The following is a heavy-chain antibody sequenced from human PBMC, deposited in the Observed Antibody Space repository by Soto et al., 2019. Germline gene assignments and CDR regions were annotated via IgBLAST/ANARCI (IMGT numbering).Heavy chain of an antibody. CDR2: ISSSSSYI. Sequence: LRLSCAASGFTFSSYSMNWVRQAPGKGLEWVSSISSSSSYIYYADSVKGRFTISRDNAKNSLYLQMNSLRAEDTAVYYCASLEYCSSTSCYSEYYFDYWGQGTLVTVSS. J-gene: IGHJ4*02. V-gene: IGHV3-21*01. CDR3: ASLEYCSSTSCYSEYYFDY. CDR1: GFTFSSYS. D-gene: IGHD2-2*01.